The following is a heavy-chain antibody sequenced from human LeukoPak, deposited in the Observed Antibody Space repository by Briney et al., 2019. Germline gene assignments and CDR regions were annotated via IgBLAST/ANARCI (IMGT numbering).Heavy chain of an antibody. V-gene: IGHV4-34*01. Sequence: PSETLSLTCTVQGGSLSGAYWTWIRQPPGKGLEWIGEINHTGSTNYNPSFKSRVTMSADTPKNQFSLKLSSVTAADTAVYYCARALMYYYDSSGYAPGYYYYYYGMDVWGQGTTVTVSS. CDR3: ARALMYYYDSSGYAPGYYYYYYGMDV. D-gene: IGHD3-22*01. CDR1: GGSLSGAY. J-gene: IGHJ6*02. CDR2: INHTGST.